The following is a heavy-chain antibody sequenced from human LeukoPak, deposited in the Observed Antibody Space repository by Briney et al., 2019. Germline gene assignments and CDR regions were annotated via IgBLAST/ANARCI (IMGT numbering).Heavy chain of an antibody. Sequence: SETLSLTCAVSGGSINTYFWSWIRQPPGKGLEWIGYMYYSGSTNYNPSLKSRATISMDTSKNQFSLKLNSVTAADTAVYYCARHRAYSSSSPFDYWGQGTLVTVSS. V-gene: IGHV4-59*08. D-gene: IGHD6-6*01. J-gene: IGHJ4*02. CDR3: ARHRAYSSSSPFDY. CDR2: MYYSGST. CDR1: GGSINTYF.